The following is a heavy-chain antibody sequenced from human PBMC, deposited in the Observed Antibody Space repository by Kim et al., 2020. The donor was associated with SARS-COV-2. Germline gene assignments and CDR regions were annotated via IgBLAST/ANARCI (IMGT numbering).Heavy chain of an antibody. J-gene: IGHJ1*01. CDR2: FSYRGNT. CDR3: ARRKIPGATRP. V-gene: IGHV4-39*01. CDR1: GASIDSLTDY. D-gene: IGHD1-26*01. Sequence: SETPSLTCSVSGASIDSLTDYWGWIRQPPGKGLEWIGSFSYRGNTYYSPSLKSRVTISADTSKNQFSLILSSVTAADTATYYCARRKIPGATRPWGPGTL.